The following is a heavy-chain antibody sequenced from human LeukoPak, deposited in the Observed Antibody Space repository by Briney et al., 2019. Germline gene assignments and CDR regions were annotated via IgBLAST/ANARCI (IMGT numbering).Heavy chain of an antibody. CDR1: GGSISSMSYY. J-gene: IGHJ4*02. CDR3: ARRVGTGNFDN. Sequence: QTSEILSLTCTVSGGSISSMSYYWAWIRQSPDKGLDWIASIYYSGGTYYNPSLKSRATISVDTSKNRFSLNVSSVTAADTGVYYCARRVGTGNFDNWGQGTLVTVSA. V-gene: IGHV4-39*01. CDR2: IYYSGGT.